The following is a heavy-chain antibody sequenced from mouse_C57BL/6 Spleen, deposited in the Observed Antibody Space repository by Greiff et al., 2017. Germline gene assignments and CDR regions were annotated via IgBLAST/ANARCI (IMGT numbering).Heavy chain of an antibody. D-gene: IGHD1-1*01. CDR2: IDPSDSYT. Sequence: VQLQQPGAELVMPGASVKLSCKASGYTFTSYWMHWVKQRPGQGLEWIGEIDPSDSYTNYNQKFKGKSTLTVDKSSSTAYMQLSSLTSEDSAVXYCASRSSPYYAMDYWGQGTSVTVSS. V-gene: IGHV1-69*01. CDR1: GYTFTSYW. J-gene: IGHJ4*01. CDR3: ASRSSPYYAMDY.